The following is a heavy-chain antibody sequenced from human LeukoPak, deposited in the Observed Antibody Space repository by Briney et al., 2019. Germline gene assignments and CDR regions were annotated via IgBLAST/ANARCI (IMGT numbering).Heavy chain of an antibody. CDR2: IYYTGST. Sequence: SETLSLTCSVSGASISNYYWSWIRQPPGKGLEWIGYIYYTGSTNYNPSLKSRVTISVDTSKNQFSLKLSSVTAADTAVYYCARIAAKVKYYFDYWGQGTLVTVSS. J-gene: IGHJ4*02. V-gene: IGHV4-59*01. CDR1: GASISNYY. CDR3: ARIAAKVKYYFDY. D-gene: IGHD6-13*01.